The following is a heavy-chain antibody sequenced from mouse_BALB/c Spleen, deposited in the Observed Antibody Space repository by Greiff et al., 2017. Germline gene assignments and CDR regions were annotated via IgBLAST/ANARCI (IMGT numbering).Heavy chain of an antibody. J-gene: IGHJ3*01. Sequence: VQLQQSGAELMKPGASVKISCKATGYTFSSYWIEWVKQRPGHGLEWIGEILPGSGSTNYNEKFKGKATFTADTSSNTAYMQLSSLTSEDSAVYYCARSNLYDGNSAWFAYWGQGTLVTVSA. CDR1: GYTFSSYW. D-gene: IGHD2-1*01. CDR2: ILPGSGST. V-gene: IGHV1-9*01. CDR3: ARSNLYDGNSAWFAY.